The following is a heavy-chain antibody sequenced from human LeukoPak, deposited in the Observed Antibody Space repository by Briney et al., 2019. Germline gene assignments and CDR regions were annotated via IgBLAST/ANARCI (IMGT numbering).Heavy chain of an antibody. Sequence: GGSLRLSCAASGFTFDDYAMHWVRQVPGKGLEWVPGITWNSGRIAYADSVKGRFTISRDNAKNSLYLQMNSLRAEDTALYYCAKGVTTIRGWFDPWGQGTLVTVSS. D-gene: IGHD2-21*02. J-gene: IGHJ5*02. CDR3: AKGVTTIRGWFDP. CDR2: ITWNSGRI. V-gene: IGHV3-9*01. CDR1: GFTFDDYA.